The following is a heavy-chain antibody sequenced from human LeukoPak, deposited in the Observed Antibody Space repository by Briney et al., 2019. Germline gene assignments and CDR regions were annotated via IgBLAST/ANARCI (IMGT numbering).Heavy chain of an antibody. CDR1: EFTFSSYA. CDR2: ISYDGSNE. V-gene: IGHV3-30-3*01. D-gene: IGHD3-10*01. Sequence: GGSLRLSCAASEFTFSSYAMHWVRQAPGKGLEWVAVISYDGSNEYYAASVKGRFTISRDNSKNTLYLQMNSLRAEDTAVYYCARVLGEVWFGELFDWGQGTLVTVSS. J-gene: IGHJ4*02. CDR3: ARVLGEVWFGELFD.